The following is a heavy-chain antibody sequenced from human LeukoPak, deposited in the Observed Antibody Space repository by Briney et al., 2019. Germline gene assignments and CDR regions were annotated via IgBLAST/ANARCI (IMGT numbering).Heavy chain of an antibody. CDR1: GYSFTSYW. Sequence: GESLKISCKGSGYSFTSYWIGWVRQMPGKGLEWMGIIYPGDSDTGYSPSFQGQVTISADKSISTAYLQWSSLKASDTATYYCARRRSGYSNWFDPWGQGTLVTVSS. CDR3: ARRRSGYSNWFDP. CDR2: IYPGDSDT. D-gene: IGHD3-22*01. V-gene: IGHV5-51*01. J-gene: IGHJ5*02.